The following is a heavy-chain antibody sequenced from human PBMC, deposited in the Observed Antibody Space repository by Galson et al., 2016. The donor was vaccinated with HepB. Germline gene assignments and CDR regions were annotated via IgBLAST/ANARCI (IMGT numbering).Heavy chain of an antibody. J-gene: IGHJ6*03. CDR1: GGSISSGGYF. Sequence: TLSLTCTVSGGSISSGGYFWSWIRQHPGKGLEWIGYIYYSGTTYYNPSLKSRVTISVDTSKKQFSLKLSSVTAADTAVYYCARVVPLGGYYYYYYMDGWNKGTTVTVSS. CDR3: ARVVPLGGYYYYYYMDG. V-gene: IGHV4-31*03. D-gene: IGHD3-16*01. CDR2: IYYSGTT.